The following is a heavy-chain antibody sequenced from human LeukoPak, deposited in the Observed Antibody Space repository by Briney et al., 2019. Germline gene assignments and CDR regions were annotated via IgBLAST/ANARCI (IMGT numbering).Heavy chain of an antibody. CDR3: ARGRSSWPFDY. CDR2: IYYSGST. J-gene: IGHJ4*02. CDR1: GGSISSGGYY. Sequence: SETLSLTCTVSGGSISSGGYYWSWIRQHPGKGLEWIGYIYYSGSTYYNPSLKSRVTISVDTSKNQFSLKLSSVTAADTAVYYCARGRSSWPFDYWGQGTLVTVSS. D-gene: IGHD6-13*01. V-gene: IGHV4-31*03.